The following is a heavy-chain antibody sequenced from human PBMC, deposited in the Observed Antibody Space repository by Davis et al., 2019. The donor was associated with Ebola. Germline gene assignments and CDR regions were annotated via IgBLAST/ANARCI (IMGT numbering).Heavy chain of an antibody. CDR3: ARDRGPDY. V-gene: IGHV3-48*02. CDR2: ISSTSSTI. D-gene: IGHD3-10*01. J-gene: IGHJ4*02. CDR1: GVTFSTYS. Sequence: PGGSLRLSCAASGVTFSTYSMNWVRQAAGKGLEWLSYISSTSSTIFYADSVKGRFTISRDNAKNSLYLQMNSLRDEDTAVYYCARDRGPDYWGQGTLVTVSS.